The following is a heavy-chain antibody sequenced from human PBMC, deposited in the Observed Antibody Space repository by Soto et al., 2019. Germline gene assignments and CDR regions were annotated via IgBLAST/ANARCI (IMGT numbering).Heavy chain of an antibody. CDR1: GGSITTGGYY. Sequence: SETLSLTCTVSGGSITTGGYYWSWIRQLPGKGLEWIGHRYYSESTHYNPSLKSRVSISLDTSKNQFSLKLSFVTAADTAMYYCARTKCSGGSCYSWSLDYWGQGTPVTVSS. J-gene: IGHJ4*02. CDR2: RYYSEST. V-gene: IGHV4-31*03. D-gene: IGHD2-15*01. CDR3: ARTKCSGGSCYSWSLDY.